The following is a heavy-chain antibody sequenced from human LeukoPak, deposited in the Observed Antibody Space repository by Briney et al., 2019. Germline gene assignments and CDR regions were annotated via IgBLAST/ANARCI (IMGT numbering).Heavy chain of an antibody. D-gene: IGHD3-22*01. Sequence: GESLKISCKGSGYSFTSYWIGWVRQMPGKGLEWMGNIYPGDSDTRYSPSFQGQVTISADKSISTAYLQWSSLKASDTAMYYCARREVPYYYDSSGSFDYWGQGTLVTVSS. CDR3: ARREVPYYYDSSGSFDY. V-gene: IGHV5-51*01. CDR2: IYPGDSDT. J-gene: IGHJ4*02. CDR1: GYSFTSYW.